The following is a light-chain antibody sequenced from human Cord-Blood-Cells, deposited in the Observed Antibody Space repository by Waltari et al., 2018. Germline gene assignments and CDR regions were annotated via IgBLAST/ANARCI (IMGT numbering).Light chain of an antibody. Sequence: QSALTQPRSVSGSPGQSVTISCTGTSSDVGGYNYVSWYQQHPGKAPKLSIYDVSKRPSGGPDRFSGSKSGNTASLTISGLQAEDEADYYCCSYAGSYTYVFGTGTKVTVL. CDR3: CSYAGSYTYV. J-gene: IGLJ1*01. CDR2: DVS. V-gene: IGLV2-11*01. CDR1: SSDVGGYNY.